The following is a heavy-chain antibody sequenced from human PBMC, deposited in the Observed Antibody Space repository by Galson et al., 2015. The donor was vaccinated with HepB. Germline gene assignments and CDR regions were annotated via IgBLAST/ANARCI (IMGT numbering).Heavy chain of an antibody. Sequence: SVKVSCKASGGTFSSYAISWVRQAPGQGLEWMGGIIPIFGTANYAQKFQGRVTITADESTSTAYMELSSLRSEDTAVYYCAGGGSGLRFSPNNWFDPWGQGTLVTVSS. D-gene: IGHD1-14*01. CDR2: IIPIFGTA. V-gene: IGHV1-69*13. J-gene: IGHJ5*02. CDR3: AGGGSGLRFSPNNWFDP. CDR1: GGTFSSYA.